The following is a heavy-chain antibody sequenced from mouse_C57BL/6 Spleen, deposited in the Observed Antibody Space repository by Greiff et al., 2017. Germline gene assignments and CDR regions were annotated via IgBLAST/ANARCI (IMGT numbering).Heavy chain of an antibody. V-gene: IGHV5-9*01. CDR1: GFTFSSYT. CDR2: ISGGGGNT. Sequence: EVQLVESGGGLVKPGGSLKLSCAASGFTFSSYTMSWVRQTPEQRLAWVATISGGGGNTSYPDSVKGRFTISRDTAKNTLYLQMSRLRSEDTALYYCERHAYYDYWYFDVWGTGTTVTVSS. J-gene: IGHJ1*03. D-gene: IGHD2-4*01. CDR3: ERHAYYDYWYFDV.